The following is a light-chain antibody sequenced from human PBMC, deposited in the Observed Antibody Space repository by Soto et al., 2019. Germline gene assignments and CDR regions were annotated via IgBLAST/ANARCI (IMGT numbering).Light chain of an antibody. J-gene: IGLJ1*01. V-gene: IGLV2-14*01. CDR3: SSYTSSSTLPYG. CDR2: EVS. CDR1: SSDVGGYNY. Sequence: QSVLTQPASVSGSPGQSITISCTGTSSDVGGYNYVSWYQQHPGKAPKLMIYEVSNRPSGVSNRFSGSKSGNTASLTISGLQAEDEADYYCSSYTSSSTLPYGFGTGTKVTVL.